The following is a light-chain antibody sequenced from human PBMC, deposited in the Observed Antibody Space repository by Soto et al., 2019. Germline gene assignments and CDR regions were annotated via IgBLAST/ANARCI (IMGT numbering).Light chain of an antibody. CDR1: QSVSSSY. V-gene: IGKV3-20*01. CDR3: QQVESYPST. J-gene: IGKJ4*01. CDR2: GAS. Sequence: EIVLTQSPGTLSLSPGERATLSCRASQSVSSSYLAWYQQKPGQAPRLLIYGASSRATGIPDRFSGSGSGTDFTLTISSLQPEDFATYFCQQVESYPSTFGGGTKVDI.